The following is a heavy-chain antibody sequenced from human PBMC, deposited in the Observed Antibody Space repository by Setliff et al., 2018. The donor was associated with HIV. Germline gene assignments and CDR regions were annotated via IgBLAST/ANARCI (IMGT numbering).Heavy chain of an antibody. J-gene: IGHJ4*02. V-gene: IGHV4-39*07. Sequence: SETLSLTCNVSDGSISSSSYYWAWIRQPPGKGLEWIGTIYYSGNTYYRPSLKSRVTVSIDTSKNQFSLKLNSVTAADTAVYFCARASRWGSIPFDYWGQGTLVTVSS. CDR1: DGSISSSSYY. CDR3: ARASRWGSIPFDY. CDR2: IYYSGNT. D-gene: IGHD2-21*01.